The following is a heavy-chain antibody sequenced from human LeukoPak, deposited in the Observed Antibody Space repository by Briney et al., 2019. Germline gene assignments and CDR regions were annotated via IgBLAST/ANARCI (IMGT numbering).Heavy chain of an antibody. Sequence: PVKGSCKAFGGTFSSYAIRWVRQAPGQGLEWMGGIIPISGTANYAQKFQGRVTITADESTSTAYMELSSLRSEDTAVYYCARVSGSNDALDIWGQGTSVSVPS. CDR2: IIPISGTA. J-gene: IGHJ3*02. D-gene: IGHD1-26*01. CDR1: GGTFSSYA. V-gene: IGHV1-69*19. CDR3: ARVSGSNDALDI.